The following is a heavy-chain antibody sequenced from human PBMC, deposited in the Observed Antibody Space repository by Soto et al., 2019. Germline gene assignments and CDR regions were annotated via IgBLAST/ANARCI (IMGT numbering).Heavy chain of an antibody. CDR2: MYSGGDS. D-gene: IGHD3-3*02. V-gene: IGHV3-53*01. CDR1: GFTVNTNY. CDR3: VSSIPPWVFDY. Sequence: WGSLRLSCLVSGFTVNTNYMYWVRQAPGRGLEWVSAMYSGGDSHYADSVKVRFTISRDTSENTLYLRMEKLRVEDTAVDFCVSSIPPWVFDYWGQGTMVTV. J-gene: IGHJ4*01.